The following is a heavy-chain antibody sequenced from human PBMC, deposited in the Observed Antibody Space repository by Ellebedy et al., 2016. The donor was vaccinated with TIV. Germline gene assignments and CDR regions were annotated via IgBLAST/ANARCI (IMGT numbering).Heavy chain of an antibody. CDR1: GSTFINAW. J-gene: IGHJ6*02. CDR2: IKGKTDGGTT. CDR3: TTSYYFYGMDV. Sequence: GGSLRLSXAASGSTFINAWMGWVRQAPGKGLEWVGRIKGKTDGGTTDYAAPVKGRFTISRDDTKNTLCLQMNTLKTEDTAVYYCTTSYYFYGMDVWGPGTTVTVSS. V-gene: IGHV3-15*01.